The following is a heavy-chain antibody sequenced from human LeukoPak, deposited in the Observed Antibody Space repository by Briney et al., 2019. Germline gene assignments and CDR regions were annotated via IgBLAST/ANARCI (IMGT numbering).Heavy chain of an antibody. CDR3: VRGHGYNLEDYFDN. Sequence: GGSLRLSCAASGFNFDDYTMHWDRQAPGKGLEWVSLVAWDGGGTFFADSVKGRFTVSRDNSKNSLSLYMNSLTTEDTALYYCVRGHGYNLEDYFDNWGQGTLVTVSS. J-gene: IGHJ4*02. V-gene: IGHV3-43*01. CDR1: GFNFDDYT. D-gene: IGHD5-24*01. CDR2: VAWDGGGT.